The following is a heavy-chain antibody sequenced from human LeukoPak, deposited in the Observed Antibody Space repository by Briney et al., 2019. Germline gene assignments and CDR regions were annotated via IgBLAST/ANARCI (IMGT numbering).Heavy chain of an antibody. CDR3: AKGYCSGGSCYADY. Sequence: PGRSLRLSCAASGFTFDDYAMHWVRQAPGKGLGWVSGISWNSGSIGYADSVKGRFTISRDNAKNSLYLQMNSLRAEDTALYYCAKGYCSGGSCYADYWGQGTLVTVSS. J-gene: IGHJ4*02. D-gene: IGHD2-15*01. V-gene: IGHV3-9*01. CDR1: GFTFDDYA. CDR2: ISWNSGSI.